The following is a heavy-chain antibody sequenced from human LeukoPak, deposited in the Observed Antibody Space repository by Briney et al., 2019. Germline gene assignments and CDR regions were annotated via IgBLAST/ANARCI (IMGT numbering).Heavy chain of an antibody. J-gene: IGHJ6*03. CDR2: IIPIFGTA. D-gene: IGHD5-18*01. Sequence: SVKVSCKASGGTFSSYAISWVRQAPGQGLEWMGGIIPIFGTANYAQRFQGRVTITADKSTSTAYMELSSLRSEDTAVYYCASGGRGYSYGQYYYYYMDVWGKGTTVTVSS. V-gene: IGHV1-69*06. CDR3: ASGGRGYSYGQYYYYYMDV. CDR1: GGTFSSYA.